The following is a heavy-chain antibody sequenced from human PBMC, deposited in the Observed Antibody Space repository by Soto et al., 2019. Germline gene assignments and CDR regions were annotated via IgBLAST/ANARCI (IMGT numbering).Heavy chain of an antibody. CDR3: ARTLSGFTYGSRQFYFDY. Sequence: SETLSLTCTVSGDPITSYFWTWLRQPAGKGLEWIGHVFPGGPTSHNSSLKSRVSMSVETSKNQFSLTLPSVTAADTAVYYCARTLSGFTYGSRQFYFDYWGQGTLVTVSS. V-gene: IGHV4-4*07. J-gene: IGHJ4*02. CDR1: GDPITSYF. D-gene: IGHD3-10*01. CDR2: VFPGGPT.